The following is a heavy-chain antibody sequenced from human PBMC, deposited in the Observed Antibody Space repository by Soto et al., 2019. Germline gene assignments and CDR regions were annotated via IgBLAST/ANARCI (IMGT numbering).Heavy chain of an antibody. V-gene: IGHV3-33*01. J-gene: IGHJ4*02. CDR2: IWYDGDKK. Sequence: QVQLVESGGGVVQPGRSLRLSCAASGFTLSSYGMHWVRQAPGKGLEWVAVIWYDGDKKYYADSVKVRFTISRDESKKTAYLHMSSLRGEDTGVYYCARGSAGSESVVVVPAIDFYSFDTWGQGTLVSVSS. CDR1: GFTLSSYG. D-gene: IGHD2-15*01. CDR3: ARGSAGSESVVVVPAIDFYSFDT.